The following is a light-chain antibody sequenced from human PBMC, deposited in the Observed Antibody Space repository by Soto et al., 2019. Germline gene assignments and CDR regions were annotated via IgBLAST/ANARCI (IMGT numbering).Light chain of an antibody. CDR2: DAS. Sequence: EIVLTQSPATLSLSPGERATLSCRASQSVSRYLAWYQQKPGQAPRLLIYDASNRATGIPARFSGSGSGTDFTLTISSLEPEDFAVYYCQQRSNWPVTFGPGTKVD. CDR3: QQRSNWPVT. V-gene: IGKV3-11*01. CDR1: QSVSRY. J-gene: IGKJ3*01.